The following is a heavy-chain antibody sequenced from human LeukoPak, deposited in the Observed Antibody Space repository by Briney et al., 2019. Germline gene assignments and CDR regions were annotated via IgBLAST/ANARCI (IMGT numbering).Heavy chain of an antibody. V-gene: IGHV3-23*01. Sequence: GGSLRLSCATSGFTFSNAWMNWVRQAPGKGLEWVSAISGSGGSTYYADSVKGRFTISRDNSKNTLYLQMNSLRAEDTAVYYCAKREHSGSYFGDNYFDYWGQGTLVTVSS. CDR2: ISGSGGST. CDR3: AKREHSGSYFGDNYFDY. CDR1: GFTFSNAW. J-gene: IGHJ4*02. D-gene: IGHD1-26*01.